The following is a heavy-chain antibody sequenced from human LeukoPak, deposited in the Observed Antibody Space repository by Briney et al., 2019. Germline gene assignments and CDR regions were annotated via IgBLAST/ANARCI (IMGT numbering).Heavy chain of an antibody. Sequence: PGGSLRLSCAASGFTFSSYGMHWVRQAPGKGLEWVAVIWYDGSNKYYADSVKGRFTISRDNSKNTLYLQMNSLRAEDTAVYYCAKEGRMLVVGYYYYMDVWGKGTTVTVSS. CDR1: GFTFSSYG. V-gene: IGHV3-33*06. J-gene: IGHJ6*03. CDR3: AKEGRMLVVGYYYYMDV. CDR2: IWYDGSNK. D-gene: IGHD3-22*01.